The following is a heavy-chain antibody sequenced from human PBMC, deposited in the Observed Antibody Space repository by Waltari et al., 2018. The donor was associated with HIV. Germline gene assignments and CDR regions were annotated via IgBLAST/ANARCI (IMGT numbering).Heavy chain of an antibody. J-gene: IGHJ5*02. CDR3: ARGDNWNSNWFDP. CDR2: IKHDGSEK. CDR1: GFPFTSHW. V-gene: IGHV3-7*01. Sequence: EVQLVESGGGLVQPGGSLRLSCAASGFPFTSHWMVWVRKAPGKGLEWVANIKHDGSEKYYVGSVKGRFTISRDNAKSSLYLQMNSLRAEDTAVYYCARGDNWNSNWFDPWGQGTLVTVSS. D-gene: IGHD1-7*01.